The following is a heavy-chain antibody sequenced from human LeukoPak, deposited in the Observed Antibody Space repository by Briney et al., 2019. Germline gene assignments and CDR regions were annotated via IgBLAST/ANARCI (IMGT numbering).Heavy chain of an antibody. CDR3: ARGVRDYGDYYYYYYGMDV. J-gene: IGHJ6*02. V-gene: IGHV4-59*01. D-gene: IGHD4-17*01. CDR2: IYYSGST. CDR1: GGSISSYY. Sequence: SSETLSLTCTASGGSISSYYWSWIRQPPGKGLEWIGYIYYSGSTNYNPSLKSRVTISVDTSKNQFSLKLSSVTAADTAVYYCARGVRDYGDYYYYYYGMDVWGQGTTVTVSS.